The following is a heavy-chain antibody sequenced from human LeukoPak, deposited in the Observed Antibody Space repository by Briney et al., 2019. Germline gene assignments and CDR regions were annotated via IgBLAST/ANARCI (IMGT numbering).Heavy chain of an antibody. D-gene: IGHD5-18*01. V-gene: IGHV3-7*01. Sequence: GGSLRLSCAVSGFTSSSYWMSWVRQAPGKGLEWVANIKQDGSEKYYVDSVKGRFTISRDNAKNSLYLQMNSLRAEDTAVYYCARDNGYSYGLLAEGWFDPWGQGTLVTVSS. CDR3: ARDNGYSYGLLAEGWFDP. J-gene: IGHJ5*02. CDR2: IKQDGSEK. CDR1: GFTSSSYW.